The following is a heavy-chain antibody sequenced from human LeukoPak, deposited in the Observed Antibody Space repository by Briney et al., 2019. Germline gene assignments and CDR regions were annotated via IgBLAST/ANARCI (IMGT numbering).Heavy chain of an antibody. J-gene: IGHJ6*03. CDR1: GYTFTSYY. Sequence: ASVKVSCKASGYTFTSYYMHWVRQAPGGGLEWLGIINPTGGSTSYAQKFQGRVTMTRDTSTSTVYMELSSLRSEDTAVYYCARNGDTDYYYYYMDVWGKGTTVTVSS. V-gene: IGHV1-46*01. D-gene: IGHD4-17*01. CDR3: ARNGDTDYYYYYMDV. CDR2: INPTGGST.